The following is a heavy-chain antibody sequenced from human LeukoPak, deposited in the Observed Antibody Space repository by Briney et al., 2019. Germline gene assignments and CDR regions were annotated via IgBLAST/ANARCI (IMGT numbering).Heavy chain of an antibody. Sequence: GGSLRLSCAVAGFTFSSYWMSWVRQAPGKGLEWVANIKQDGSEKYNVDSVKGRFTISRDNAKNSLYLQMNSLRAEDTAVYYCAREEGVWGSYRYDYWGEGTLVTVSS. CDR2: IKQDGSEK. J-gene: IGHJ4*02. CDR1: GFTFSSYW. D-gene: IGHD3-16*02. V-gene: IGHV3-7*03. CDR3: AREEGVWGSYRYDY.